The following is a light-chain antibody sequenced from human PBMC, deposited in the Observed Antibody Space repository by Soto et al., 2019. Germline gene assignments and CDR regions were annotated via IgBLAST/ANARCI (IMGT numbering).Light chain of an antibody. CDR2: DAS. Sequence: EVVLTQSPATLSLSPGERATLSCRASESVNNYLAWYQQKPGQAPRLLIYDASNRATGIPARFSGSGSGTEFTLTISSLQSEDFAVYYCQQYHNWPLTFGGGTKVEIK. CDR3: QQYHNWPLT. CDR1: ESVNNY. V-gene: IGKV3-11*01. J-gene: IGKJ4*01.